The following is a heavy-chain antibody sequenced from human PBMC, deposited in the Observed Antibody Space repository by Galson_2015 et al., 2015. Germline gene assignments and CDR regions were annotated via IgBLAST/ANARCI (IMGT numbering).Heavy chain of an antibody. D-gene: IGHD3-10*01. CDR2: ISWNSGSI. J-gene: IGHJ4*02. CDR1: GFTFDDYA. Sequence: SLRLSCAASGFTFDDYAMHWVRQAPGKGLEWVSGISWNSGSIGYADSVKGQFTISRDNAKNSLYLQMNSLRAEDTALYYCAKGSSGSYYNVGDYWGQETLVTVSS. CDR3: AKGSSGSYYNVGDY. V-gene: IGHV3-9*01.